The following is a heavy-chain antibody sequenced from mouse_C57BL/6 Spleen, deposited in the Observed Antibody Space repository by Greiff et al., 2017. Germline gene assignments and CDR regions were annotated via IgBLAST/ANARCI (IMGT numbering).Heavy chain of an antibody. J-gene: IGHJ3*01. D-gene: IGHD2-4*01. CDR2: IDPENGDT. Sequence: EVKLQESGAELVRPGASVKLSCTASGFNIKDDYMHWVKQRPEQGLEWIGWIDPENGDTEYASKFQGKATITADTSSNTAYLQLSSLTSEDTAVYYCTTPAEYDYLAWFAYWGQGTLVTVSA. CDR3: TTPAEYDYLAWFAY. V-gene: IGHV14-4*01. CDR1: GFNIKDDY.